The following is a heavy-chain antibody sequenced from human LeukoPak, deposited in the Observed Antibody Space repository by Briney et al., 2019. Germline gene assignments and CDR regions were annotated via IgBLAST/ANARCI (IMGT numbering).Heavy chain of an antibody. J-gene: IGHJ4*02. CDR1: GGTFSSYA. Sequence: GASVKVSCKASGGTFSSYAISWVRQAPGRGLEWMGRIIPILGIANYAQKFQGRVTITADKSTSTAYMELSSLRSEDTAVYYCAREVNEEDYFDYWGQGTLVTVSS. CDR2: IIPILGIA. D-gene: IGHD1-1*01. V-gene: IGHV1-69*04. CDR3: AREVNEEDYFDY.